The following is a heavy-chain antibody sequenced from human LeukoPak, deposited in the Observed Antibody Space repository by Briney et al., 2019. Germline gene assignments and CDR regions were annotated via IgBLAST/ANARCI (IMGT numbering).Heavy chain of an antibody. CDR3: AKEGLKSDGAFDI. Sequence: PGRSLILSCAASGFTFSSYGMHWVRQAPGKGLEWVAVISYDGSNKYYADSVKGRFTISRDNSKNTLYLQMNSLRAEDTAVYYCAKEGLKSDGAFDIWGQGTMVTVSS. CDR1: GFTFSSYG. J-gene: IGHJ3*02. D-gene: IGHD2-21*01. CDR2: ISYDGSNK. V-gene: IGHV3-30*18.